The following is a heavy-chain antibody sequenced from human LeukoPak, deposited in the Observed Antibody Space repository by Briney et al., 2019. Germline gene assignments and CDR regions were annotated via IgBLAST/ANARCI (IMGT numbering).Heavy chain of an antibody. CDR1: GSSISSSSYY. V-gene: IGHV4-39*01. D-gene: IGHD5-18*01. J-gene: IGHJ4*02. Sequence: PSETLSLTCTVSGSSISSSSYYWGWIRQPPGKGLEWIGSIYYSGSTYYNPSLKSRVTISVDTSKNQFSLKLSSVTAADTAVYYCARQRYSYGWIFDYWGQGSLVTVSS. CDR2: IYYSGST. CDR3: ARQRYSYGWIFDY.